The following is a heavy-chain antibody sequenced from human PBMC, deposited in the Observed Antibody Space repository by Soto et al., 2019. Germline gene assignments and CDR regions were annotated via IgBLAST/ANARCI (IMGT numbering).Heavy chain of an antibody. V-gene: IGHV5-51*01. Sequence: GESLKISCKGSGYRFSSYWIGWVRQRPRKGLEWMGIIYPDDSDTRYSPSFQGQVTISVDDSLSTAYLQWSSLKASDTAMYYCARHPAYKVDNHGYYFDYWGQGTLVTVSS. J-gene: IGHJ4*02. D-gene: IGHD3-10*01. CDR2: IYPDDSDT. CDR3: ARHPAYKVDNHGYYFDY. CDR1: GYRFSSYW.